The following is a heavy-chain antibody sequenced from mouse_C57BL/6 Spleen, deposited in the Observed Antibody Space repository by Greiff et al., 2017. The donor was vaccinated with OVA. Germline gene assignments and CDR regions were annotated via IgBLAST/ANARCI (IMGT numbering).Heavy chain of an antibody. CDR3: TTDFLGVGAMDY. Sequence: EVQLQQSGAELVRPGASVKLSCTASGFNIKDDYMHWVKQRPEQGLEWIGWIDPENGDTEYDSKFQGKATLTADTSSNTAYLQLSSLTSDDASVYYCTTDFLGVGAMDYWGQGTSVTVSS. CDR2: IDPENGDT. V-gene: IGHV14-4*01. J-gene: IGHJ4*01. CDR1: GFNIKDDY. D-gene: IGHD3-3*01.